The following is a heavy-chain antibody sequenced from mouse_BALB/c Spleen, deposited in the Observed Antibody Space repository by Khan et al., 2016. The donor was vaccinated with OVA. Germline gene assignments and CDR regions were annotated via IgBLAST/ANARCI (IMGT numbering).Heavy chain of an antibody. CDR2: IYPGSDDT. J-gene: IGHJ3*01. CDR3: ARRNYFGYTFAY. V-gene: IGHV1-77*01. Sequence: QVQLQQSGAELARPGASVKLSCKASGYTFTDFYINWVKQRTGQGLEWIGEIYPGSDDTFYNERFKDKATLTADKSSNTAYMQLSSLTSEASAVYFCARRNYFGYTFAYWGQGTLVTVSA. CDR1: GYTFTDFY. D-gene: IGHD1-2*01.